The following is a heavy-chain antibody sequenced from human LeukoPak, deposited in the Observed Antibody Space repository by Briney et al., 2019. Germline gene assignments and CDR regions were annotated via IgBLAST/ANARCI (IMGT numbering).Heavy chain of an antibody. CDR1: GYTFTSYG. V-gene: IGHV1-18*01. CDR3: ARESSVLRFLEWSPTGYYYYGMDI. J-gene: IGHJ6*02. D-gene: IGHD3-3*01. Sequence: VASVKVSCTASGYTFTSYGISWVRQAPGQGLEWMGWISAYNGNTNYAQKLQGRVTMTTDTSTSTAYMELRSLRSDDTAVYYCARESSVLRFLEWSPTGYYYYGMDIWGQGTTVTVSS. CDR2: ISAYNGNT.